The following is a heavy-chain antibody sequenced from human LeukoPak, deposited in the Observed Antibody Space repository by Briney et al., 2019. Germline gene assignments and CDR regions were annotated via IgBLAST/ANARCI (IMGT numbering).Heavy chain of an antibody. J-gene: IGHJ5*02. CDR1: GGSISSTTYY. CDR3: ARERSMVRGLSWFDP. CDR2: IYYSGST. V-gene: IGHV4-39*07. D-gene: IGHD3-10*01. Sequence: PSETLSLTCTVSGGSISSTTYYWSWIRQPPGKGLEWIGSIYYSGSTYYNPSLKSRVTISVDTSKNQLSLKVSSVTAADTAVYYCARERSMVRGLSWFDPWGQGTLVTVSS.